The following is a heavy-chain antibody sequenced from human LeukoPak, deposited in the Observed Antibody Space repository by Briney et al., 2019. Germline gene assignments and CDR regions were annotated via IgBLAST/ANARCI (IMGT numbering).Heavy chain of an antibody. V-gene: IGHV3-7*03. CDR2: IREERGQE. Sequence: GGALRLSCAASGFSFSEYWMSWVRQAPGKGLEWVANIREERGQEYYVDSVKGRFTISKNSAKNSLYLQMNTLRVEDTAMYYCASLDTAKQPLANHWGQGTLVTVSS. D-gene: IGHD5-18*01. CDR3: ASLDTAKQPLANH. J-gene: IGHJ5*02. CDR1: GFSFSEYW.